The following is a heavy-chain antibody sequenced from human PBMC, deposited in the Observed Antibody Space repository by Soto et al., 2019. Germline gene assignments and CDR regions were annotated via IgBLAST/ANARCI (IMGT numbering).Heavy chain of an antibody. CDR3: EGPAPVY. Sequence: EVQLVESGGGLVQPGGSLRLSCAASGFTFSSYWMHWVRQAPGKGLVWVSRINSDGSSTSYADSVMGRFTISRDNAKNTLSLLMNALKAEDIAVYYREGPAPVYWGQGTLVTVSS. D-gene: IGHD2-2*01. J-gene: IGHJ4*02. CDR2: INSDGSST. V-gene: IGHV3-74*01. CDR1: GFTFSSYW.